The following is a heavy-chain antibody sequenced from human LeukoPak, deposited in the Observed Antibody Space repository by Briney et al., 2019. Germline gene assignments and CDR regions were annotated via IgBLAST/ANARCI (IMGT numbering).Heavy chain of an antibody. J-gene: IGHJ5*02. V-gene: IGHV1-69*04. Sequence: SVKVSFKASGGTFSSYAISWVRQAPGQGLEWMGRIIPILGIANYAQKFQGRVTITADKSTSTAYMELSSLRSEDTAVYYCARDGRDGYNPFDPWGQGTLVTVSS. CDR2: IIPILGIA. CDR1: GGTFSSYA. CDR3: ARDGRDGYNPFDP. D-gene: IGHD5-24*01.